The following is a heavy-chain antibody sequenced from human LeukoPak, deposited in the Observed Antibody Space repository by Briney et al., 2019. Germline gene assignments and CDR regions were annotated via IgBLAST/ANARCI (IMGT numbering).Heavy chain of an antibody. D-gene: IGHD3-10*01. V-gene: IGHV3-33*01. Sequence: PGGSLRLSCAASGFTFSSYGMQWVRQAPGKGLEWVAVIWYDGSNKYYADSVKGRFTISRDNSKNTLYLQMNSLRAEDTPVYYCARDPGTHTDYWGQGTLVTVSS. CDR1: GFTFSSYG. CDR2: IWYDGSNK. J-gene: IGHJ4*02. CDR3: ARDPGTHTDY.